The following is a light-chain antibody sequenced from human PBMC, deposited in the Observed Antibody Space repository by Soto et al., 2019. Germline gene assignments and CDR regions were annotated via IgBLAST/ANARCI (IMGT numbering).Light chain of an antibody. V-gene: IGKV1-16*01. J-gene: IGKJ1*01. CDR3: QKYNSYPWT. CDR1: KGINNY. CDR2: ATS. Sequence: DIQMTQSPPSLSASVGDRVTITCRASKGINNYLAWFQQQPGTAPKPLIYATSTLHSGVPSRFTGSGSGKEFTLTINSLQPEDFVTYYCQKYNSYPWTFGQGTKVEVK.